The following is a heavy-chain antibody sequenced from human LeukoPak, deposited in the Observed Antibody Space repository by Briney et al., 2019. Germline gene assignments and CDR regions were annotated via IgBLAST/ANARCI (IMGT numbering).Heavy chain of an antibody. CDR1: GHTFTSYG. CDR2: ISAYNGNT. D-gene: IGHD3-9*01. J-gene: IGHJ6*02. Sequence: VSVKVSCKASGHTFTSYGISWVRQAPGQGLELMGWISAYNGNTNYAQKLQGRVTMTTDTSTSTAYMELRSLRSDDTAVYYCARADILVYYYYYGMDVWGQGTTVTVSS. CDR3: ARADILVYYYYYGMDV. V-gene: IGHV1-18*01.